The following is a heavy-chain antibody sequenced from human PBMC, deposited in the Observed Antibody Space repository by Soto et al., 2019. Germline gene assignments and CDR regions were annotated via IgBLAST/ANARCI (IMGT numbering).Heavy chain of an antibody. V-gene: IGHV1-46*01. J-gene: IGHJ4*02. CDR1: GYTFTSYY. CDR2: INPSGGST. Sequence: QVQLVQSGAEVKKPGASVKVSCKASGYTFTSYYMHWVRQAPGQGLEWMGIINPSGGSTSYAQKFQGRVTMTRDTSTSTVYMELSGLRSEDTAVYYCARVINGGVAFDYWCQGTLVTVSS. D-gene: IGHD4-17*01. CDR3: ARVINGGVAFDY.